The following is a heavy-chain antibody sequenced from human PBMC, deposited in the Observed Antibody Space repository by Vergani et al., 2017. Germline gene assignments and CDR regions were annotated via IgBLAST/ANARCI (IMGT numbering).Heavy chain of an antibody. V-gene: IGHV4-39*01. CDR3: ARHSTVEWLVKLGWIDP. CDR1: GASIRSSNYY. D-gene: IGHD6-19*01. Sequence: QLQLQESGPGLVKPSATLSLTCSVSGASIRSSNYYWGWIRQPPGKGLGWIASIYYSGSTYYNPSLKSRVTISVDTSKNQFSLKLSSVTAADTAVYFCARHSTVEWLVKLGWIDPWGQGILVIVSS. J-gene: IGHJ5*02. CDR2: IYYSGST.